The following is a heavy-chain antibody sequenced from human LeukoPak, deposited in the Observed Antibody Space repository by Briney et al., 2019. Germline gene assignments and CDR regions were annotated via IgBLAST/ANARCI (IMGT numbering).Heavy chain of an antibody. CDR3: ASDYMTTVTTIDY. V-gene: IGHV3-74*01. CDR1: GFTFRYFW. D-gene: IGHD4-17*01. CDR2: TNTDGSYS. Sequence: PGGSLRLSCAASGFTFRYFWMHWFRQTPGKGLVWVSCTNTDGSYSSYADSVKGRFTISRDNVRNTLYLQMSSLRAEDSAVYYCASDYMTTVTTIDYWGQGTLVTVSS. J-gene: IGHJ4*02.